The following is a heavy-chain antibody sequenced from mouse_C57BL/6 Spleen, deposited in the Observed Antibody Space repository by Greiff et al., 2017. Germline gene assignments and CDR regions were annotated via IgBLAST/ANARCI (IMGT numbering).Heavy chain of an antibody. Sequence: EVQVVESGGGLVKPGGSLKLSCAASGFTFSSYALSWVRQTPEKRLEWVATISDGGSYTYYPDNVKGRFTISRDNAKNNLYLQMSHLKSEDTAMYYCARDRDYDPYYYAMDYWGQGTSVTVSS. J-gene: IGHJ4*01. V-gene: IGHV5-4*01. D-gene: IGHD2-4*01. CDR2: ISDGGSYT. CDR3: ARDRDYDPYYYAMDY. CDR1: GFTFSSYA.